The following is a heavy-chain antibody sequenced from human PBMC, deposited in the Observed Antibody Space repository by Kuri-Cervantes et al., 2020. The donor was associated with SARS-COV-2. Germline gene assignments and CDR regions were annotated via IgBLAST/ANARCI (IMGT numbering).Heavy chain of an antibody. CDR2: ISAYNGNT. J-gene: IGHJ6*02. CDR1: GYTFTSYG. D-gene: IGHD1-26*01. CDR3: ARSGGSYNNYYYGMDV. Sequence: ASVKVSCKASGYTFTSYGISWVRQAPGQGLEWMGWISAYNGNTNYAQKLQGRVTMTTDTSTSTAYMELRSLRSDDTAVYYCARSGGSYNNYYYGMDVWGQGTTVTVSS. V-gene: IGHV1-18*01.